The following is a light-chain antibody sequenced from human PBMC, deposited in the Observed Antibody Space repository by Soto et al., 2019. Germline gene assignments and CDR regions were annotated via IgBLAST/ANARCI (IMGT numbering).Light chain of an antibody. CDR3: GSWDSSLSAYV. CDR2: DDN. CDR1: SSNIGGNS. V-gene: IGLV1-51*01. J-gene: IGLJ1*01. Sequence: SVLTQPPSVSAAPAQKVTISCSGSSSNIGGNSVSWYQQLPGTAPKLLISDDNKRPSGIPDRFSGSKSGTSATLGITGFQTGDAADYYCGSWDSSLSAYVFGTGTKVTVL.